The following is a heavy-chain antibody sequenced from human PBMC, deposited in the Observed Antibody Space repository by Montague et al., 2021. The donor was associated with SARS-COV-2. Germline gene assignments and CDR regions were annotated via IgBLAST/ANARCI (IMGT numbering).Heavy chain of an antibody. CDR3: ARIWGATRGDAFDI. Sequence: PALVKPTQTLTLTCTSSGFSLSTSGMCVSWIRQPPGKALEWLALXDWDDDKYYSTSLKTRLTISKDTSKNQVVLTMTNMDPVDTATYYCARIWGATRGDAFDIWGQRTMVTVSS. CDR2: XDWDDDK. D-gene: IGHD1-26*01. J-gene: IGHJ3*02. CDR1: GFSLSTSGMC. V-gene: IGHV2-70*01.